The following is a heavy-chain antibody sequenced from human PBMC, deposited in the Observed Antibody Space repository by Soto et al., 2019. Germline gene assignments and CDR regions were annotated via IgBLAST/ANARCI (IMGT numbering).Heavy chain of an antibody. CDR1: GGSTSSYY. CDR3: ARVLRGGSSGWYGTFDI. J-gene: IGHJ3*02. CDR2: IYYSGST. V-gene: IGHV4-59*01. D-gene: IGHD6-19*01. Sequence: SETLPLTCTVSGGSTSSYYWSWIRHPPGKGLEWIGYIYYSGSTNYNPSLKSRVTISVDTSKNQFSLKLSSVTAADTAVYYCARVLRGGSSGWYGTFDIWGQGTMVTVS.